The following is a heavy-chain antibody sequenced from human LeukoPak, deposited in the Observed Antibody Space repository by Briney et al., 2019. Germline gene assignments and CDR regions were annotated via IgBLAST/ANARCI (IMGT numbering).Heavy chain of an antibody. Sequence: SETLSLTCTVSGGSISSYHWSWIRQPPGKGLEYIGCFCHSGSTNYNPSLKSRVTTSVDTSKNEFSLRLNSVTAADTAVYYCASTQQWLAFDYWGQGILVTVSS. CDR1: GGSISSYH. D-gene: IGHD6-19*01. V-gene: IGHV4-59*01. J-gene: IGHJ4*02. CDR2: FCHSGST. CDR3: ASTQQWLAFDY.